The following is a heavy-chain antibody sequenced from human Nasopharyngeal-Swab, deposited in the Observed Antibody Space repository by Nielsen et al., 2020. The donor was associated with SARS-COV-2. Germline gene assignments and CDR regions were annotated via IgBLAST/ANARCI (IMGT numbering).Heavy chain of an antibody. J-gene: IGHJ4*02. CDR2: INHSGST. Sequence: RQAPGKGLEWIGEINHSGSTNYNPSLKSRVTISVDTSKNQFSLKLSSVTAADTAVYYCVRDGGPAYYFDYWGQGTLVTVSS. CDR3: VRDGGPAYYFDY. D-gene: IGHD3-16*01. V-gene: IGHV4-34*01.